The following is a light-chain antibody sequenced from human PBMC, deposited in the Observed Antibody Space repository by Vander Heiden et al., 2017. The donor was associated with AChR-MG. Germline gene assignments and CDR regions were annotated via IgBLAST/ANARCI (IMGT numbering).Light chain of an antibody. J-gene: IGLJ2*01. CDR1: NIGTKS. Sequence: YVLTQPPSASVAPGKTARSTCGGNNIGTKSVHWYQQRPGQAPVLVIYYDSDRPSGIPERFSGSNSGNTATLTISRVEARDEADYYCQVWDSSSDHVVFGGGTKLTVL. CDR2: YDS. CDR3: QVWDSSSDHVV. V-gene: IGLV3-21*04.